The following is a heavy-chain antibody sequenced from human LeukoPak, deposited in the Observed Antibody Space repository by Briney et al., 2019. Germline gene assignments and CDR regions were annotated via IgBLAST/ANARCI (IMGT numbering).Heavy chain of an antibody. Sequence: GGSLRLSCAASGFTFSDYYMSWIRQAPGKGLEWVSVIYSGGSTYYADSVKGRFTISRDNSKNTLYLQMNSLRAEDTAVYYCARVLDSGSYQYSFDYWGQGTLVTVSS. J-gene: IGHJ4*02. CDR2: IYSGGST. V-gene: IGHV3-53*01. CDR1: GFTFSDYY. CDR3: ARVLDSGSYQYSFDY. D-gene: IGHD1-26*01.